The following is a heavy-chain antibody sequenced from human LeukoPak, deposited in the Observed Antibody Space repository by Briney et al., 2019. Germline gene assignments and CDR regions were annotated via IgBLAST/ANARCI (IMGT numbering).Heavy chain of an antibody. CDR3: AREMTTVTTMGAFDI. CDR1: GFTFSSYA. D-gene: IGHD4-17*01. J-gene: IGHJ3*02. V-gene: IGHV3-30-3*01. CDR2: ISYDGSNK. Sequence: SGGSLRLSCAASGFTFSSYAMHWVRQAPGKGLEWVAVISYDGSNKYYADSVKGRFTISRDNSENTLYLQMNSLRAEDTAVYYCAREMTTVTTMGAFDIWGQGTMVTVSS.